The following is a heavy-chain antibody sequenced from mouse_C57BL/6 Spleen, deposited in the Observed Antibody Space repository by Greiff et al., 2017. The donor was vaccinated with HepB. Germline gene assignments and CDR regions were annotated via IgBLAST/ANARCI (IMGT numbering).Heavy chain of an antibody. Sequence: EVQRVESGGGLVQPKGSLKLSCAASGFTFNTYAMHWVRQAPGKGLEWVARIRSKSSNYATYYADSVKDRFTISRDDSQSMLYLQMNNLKTEDTAMYYCVRDQDYDYDGGAMDYWGQGTSVTVSS. CDR1: GFTFNTYA. CDR2: IRSKSSNYAT. V-gene: IGHV10-3*01. D-gene: IGHD2-4*01. CDR3: VRDQDYDYDGGAMDY. J-gene: IGHJ4*01.